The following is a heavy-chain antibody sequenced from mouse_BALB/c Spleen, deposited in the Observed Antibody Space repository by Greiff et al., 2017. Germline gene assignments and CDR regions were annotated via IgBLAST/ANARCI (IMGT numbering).Heavy chain of an antibody. D-gene: IGHD1-1*01. J-gene: IGHJ4*01. Sequence: DVMLVESGGDLVKPGGSLKLSCAASGFTFSSYGMSWVRQTPDKRLEWVATISSGGSYTYNPDSVTGRFTISKDNAKNTLYLKMGSLKYEDTAMYYCARQYYGSSYNAMDYWGQGTSVTVSS. CDR3: ARQYYGSSYNAMDY. V-gene: IGHV5-6*02. CDR1: GFTFSSYG. CDR2: ISSGGSYT.